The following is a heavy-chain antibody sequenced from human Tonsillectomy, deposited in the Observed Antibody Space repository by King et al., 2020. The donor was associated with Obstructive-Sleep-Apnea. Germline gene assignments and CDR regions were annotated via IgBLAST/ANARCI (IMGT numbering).Heavy chain of an antibody. CDR3: TTRVTAIVDY. J-gene: IGHJ4*02. D-gene: IGHD2-21*02. CDR2: IKSKTNGGTT. Sequence: VQLVESGGGLVKPGGSLRVSCAASGFTFSHAWMSWVRQAPGKGLEWGGLIKSKTNGGTTDYAAPVKGRFTISSDDSKNTLYLQTNSLKTEETAVYYCTTRVTAIVDYWGQGTLVTVSS. V-gene: IGHV3-15*01. CDR1: GFTFSHAW.